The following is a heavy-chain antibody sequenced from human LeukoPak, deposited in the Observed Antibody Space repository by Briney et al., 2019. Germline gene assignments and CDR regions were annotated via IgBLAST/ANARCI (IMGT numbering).Heavy chain of an antibody. CDR3: ARDWHRYRGTDGDGDAFDI. Sequence: PGGSLRLSCAASGFSVSSNYISWVRQAPGKGLEWVSIIYSDGSTFHADSVKGRFTMSRDNSKNTLDLQMNSLRAEDTAVYFCARDWHRYRGTDGDGDAFDIWGQGTKVTVSS. V-gene: IGHV3-53*01. J-gene: IGHJ3*02. CDR1: GFSVSSNY. CDR2: IYSDGST. D-gene: IGHD5-12*01.